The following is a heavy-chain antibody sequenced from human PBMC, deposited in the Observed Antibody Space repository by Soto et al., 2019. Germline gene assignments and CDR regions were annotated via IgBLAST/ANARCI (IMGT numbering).Heavy chain of an antibody. V-gene: IGHV3-23*01. CDR2: ISGSGGNT. CDR3: AKVPNSGSYFYFDY. D-gene: IGHD1-26*01. CDR1: GFTFSSYA. Sequence: GGSLRLSCAASGFTFSSYAMGWVRQSPGGGLEWVSAISGSGGNTYYPDSVKGRFTISRDNSESTLYLQMNSLRAEDTALYYCAKVPNSGSYFYFDYWGLGTLVTVSS. J-gene: IGHJ4*02.